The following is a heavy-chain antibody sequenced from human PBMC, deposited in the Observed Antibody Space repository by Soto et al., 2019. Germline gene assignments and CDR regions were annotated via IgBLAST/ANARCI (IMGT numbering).Heavy chain of an antibody. CDR2: IFYTGSS. D-gene: IGHD3-10*01. J-gene: IGHJ4*02. CDR1: GDPLSNGDYS. CDR3: ARGTGTMARAVLLD. Sequence: QVQLQESGPGLVKPSQTLSLTCTVSGDPLSNGDYSWSWIRQRPGKGLEWIGYIFYTGSSYYNPSLRSRVSISVDTSKNQFSLNVDSVSAADTAVYYWARGTGTMARAVLLDWGQGTLIAVSS. V-gene: IGHV4-30-4*01.